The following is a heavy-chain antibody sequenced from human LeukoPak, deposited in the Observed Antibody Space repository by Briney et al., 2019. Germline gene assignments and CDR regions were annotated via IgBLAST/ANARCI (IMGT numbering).Heavy chain of an antibody. CDR1: GGSISSGSYY. CDR3: ARDYDFWSGDMDA. J-gene: IGHJ6*03. V-gene: IGHV4-61*02. CDR2: IYTSGST. D-gene: IGHD3-3*01. Sequence: PSQTLSLTCTVSGGSISSGSYYWSWIRQPAGKGLEWIGRIYTSGSTNYNPSLKSRVTISVDTSKNQFSLKLSSVTAADTAVYYCARDYDFWSGDMDAWGKGTTVTVSS.